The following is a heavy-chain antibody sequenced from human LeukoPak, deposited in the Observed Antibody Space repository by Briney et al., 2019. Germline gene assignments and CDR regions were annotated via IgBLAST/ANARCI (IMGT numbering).Heavy chain of an antibody. Sequence: GGSLRLSCAASGFTFSSYAMSWVRQAPGKGLEWVSAISGSGGSTYYADSVKGRFTISRDNSKNTLYLQMNSLRAEDTAVYYCARGGYCSGGSCLLDFDYWGQGTLVTVSS. CDR2: ISGSGGST. CDR3: ARGGYCSGGSCLLDFDY. CDR1: GFTFSSYA. D-gene: IGHD2-15*01. J-gene: IGHJ4*02. V-gene: IGHV3-23*01.